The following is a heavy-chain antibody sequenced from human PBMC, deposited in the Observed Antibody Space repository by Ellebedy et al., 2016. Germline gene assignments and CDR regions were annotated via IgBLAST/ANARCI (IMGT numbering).Heavy chain of an antibody. CDR1: GFTFSSYA. V-gene: IGHV3-64D*06. CDR2: ISSNGGST. CDR3: VKDKDSSGWYGLVAFDI. Sequence: GESLKISCSASGFTFSSYAMHWVRQAPGKGLEYVSAISSNGGSTYYADSVKGRFTISRDNSKNTLYLQMSSLRAEDTAVYYCVKDKDSSGWYGLVAFDIWGQGTMVTVSS. J-gene: IGHJ3*02. D-gene: IGHD6-19*01.